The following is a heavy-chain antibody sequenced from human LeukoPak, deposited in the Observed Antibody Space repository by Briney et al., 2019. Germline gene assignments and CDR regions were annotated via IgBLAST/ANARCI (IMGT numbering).Heavy chain of an antibody. D-gene: IGHD2-15*01. CDR2: INHSGST. CDR3: ARGRYCSGGSCARRGNWFDP. V-gene: IGHV4-34*01. J-gene: IGHJ5*02. CDR1: GGSFSGYY. Sequence: SETLSLTCAVYGGSFSGYYWSWLRQPPGKGLEWIGEINHSGSTNYNPSLKSRVTISVDTSKNQFSLKLSSVTAADTAVYYCARGRYCSGGSCARRGNWFDPWGQGTLVTVSS.